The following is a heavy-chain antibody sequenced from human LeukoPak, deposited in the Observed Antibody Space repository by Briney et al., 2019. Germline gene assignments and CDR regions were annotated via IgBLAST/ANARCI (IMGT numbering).Heavy chain of an antibody. CDR1: GGSFSGDY. CDR2: INHGGST. V-gene: IGHV4-34*01. D-gene: IGHD3-10*01. J-gene: IGHJ4*02. CDR3: ARAGLWFGELLDY. Sequence: SETLSLTCGVYGGSFSGDYWNWIRQPPGQGLEWIAEINHGGSTNCNPSLKSRVTISVDTSRNHLSLKLISVIAADTAVYYCARAGLWFGELLDYWGQGTLVTVSS.